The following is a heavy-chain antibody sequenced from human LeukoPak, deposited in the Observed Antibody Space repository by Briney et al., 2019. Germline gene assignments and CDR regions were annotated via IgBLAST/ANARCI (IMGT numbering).Heavy chain of an antibody. CDR1: GGSISSYY. CDR2: IYYSGCT. Sequence: PSETLSLTCTVSGGSISSYYWSWIRQPPGKGLEWIGYIYYSGCTNYNPSLKSRVTISVDTSKNQFSLKLSSVTAADTAVYYCARDIAAAGTLGDWFDPWGQGTLVTVSS. D-gene: IGHD6-13*01. J-gene: IGHJ5*02. V-gene: IGHV4-59*01. CDR3: ARDIAAAGTLGDWFDP.